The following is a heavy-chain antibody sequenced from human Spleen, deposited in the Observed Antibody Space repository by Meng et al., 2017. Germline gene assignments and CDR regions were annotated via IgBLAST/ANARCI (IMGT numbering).Heavy chain of an antibody. V-gene: IGHV4-34*02. J-gene: IGHJ2*01. CDR1: GGSFGVYS. D-gene: IGHD5-18*01. CDR2: INYSGST. Sequence: EQLQPWGASRLNSSGTLPLPWAVYGGSFGVYSWSWIRQPPGMGLEWIGEINYSGSTNYNPSLKSRVTISVDTSKSQFSLKLSSVTAADTAVYYCARGGRGYSYGVPWYFDLWGRGTLVTVSS. CDR3: ARGGRGYSYGVPWYFDL.